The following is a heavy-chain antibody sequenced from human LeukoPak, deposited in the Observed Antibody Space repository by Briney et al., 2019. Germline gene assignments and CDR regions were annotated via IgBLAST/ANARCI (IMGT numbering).Heavy chain of an antibody. Sequence: SETLSLTCTVSGGSISSGSYYWGWIRQPPGKGLEWIGSIYYSGSTYYNPSLKSRITISVDTSKNQFSLKLSSVTAADTAVYYCARVRGLVPAAKVKGYYYYYYMDVWGKGTTVAVSS. CDR3: ARVRGLVPAAKVKGYYYYYYMDV. D-gene: IGHD2-2*01. CDR2: IYYSGST. J-gene: IGHJ6*03. V-gene: IGHV4-39*07. CDR1: GGSISSGSYY.